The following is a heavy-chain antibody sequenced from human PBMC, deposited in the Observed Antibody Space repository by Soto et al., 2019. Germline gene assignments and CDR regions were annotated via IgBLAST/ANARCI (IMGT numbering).Heavy chain of an antibody. V-gene: IGHV1-18*01. CDR3: ARVVGALGHWFDP. CDR1: GYTVTSYG. CDR2: FSAYNVNT. J-gene: IGHJ5*02. D-gene: IGHD1-26*01. Sequence: QVQLVQSGGEVKKPGASVKVSCKASGYTVTSYGISWVRQDPGQGLEWMGSFSAYNVNTTVAQNLQGRGTMTTDTSTCKALMELRSLRSDDTAVYYCARVVGALGHWFDPWGQGTLVTVSS.